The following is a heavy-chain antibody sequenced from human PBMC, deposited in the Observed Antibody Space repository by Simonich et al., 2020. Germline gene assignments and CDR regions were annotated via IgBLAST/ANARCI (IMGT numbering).Heavy chain of an antibody. CDR2: IKQDGSEK. V-gene: IGHV3-7*01. D-gene: IGHD6-6*01. CDR3: AREYSSSSDPYWYFDL. CDR1: GFTFSSYW. Sequence: EVQLVESGGGLVQPGGSLSLSCAASGFTFSSYWMSWVRQEPGKGLEWVANIKQDGSEKNYVDSVKGRFTISRDNAKNLLYLQMNSLRAEDTAVYYCAREYSSSSDPYWYFDLWGRGTLVTVSS. J-gene: IGHJ2*01.